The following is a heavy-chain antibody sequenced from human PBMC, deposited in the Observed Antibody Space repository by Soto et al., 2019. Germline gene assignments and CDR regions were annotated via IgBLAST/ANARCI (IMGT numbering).Heavy chain of an antibody. Sequence: PGGSLRLSCAASGFTFSGSAMHWVRQASGKGLEWVGRIRSKTNSYATAYAASVKGRFTISRDDSKNTAYLQMNSLKTEDTAVYYCTRHVKGRGGEPLADSYCYGMDVWGQGTPVTVSS. CDR3: TRHVKGRGGEPLADSYCYGMDV. CDR1: GFTFSGSA. CDR2: IRSKTNSYAT. D-gene: IGHD2-15*01. V-gene: IGHV3-73*01. J-gene: IGHJ6*02.